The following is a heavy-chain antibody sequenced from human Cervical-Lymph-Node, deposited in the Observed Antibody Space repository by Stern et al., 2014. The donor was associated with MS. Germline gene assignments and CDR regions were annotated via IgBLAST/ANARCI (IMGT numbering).Heavy chain of an antibody. CDR2: INPSGGST. CDR3: ARVPGYSYGYDEYYFDY. J-gene: IGHJ4*02. Sequence: QVQLVESGAEVKKPGASVKVSCKASGYTFTSYYMHWVRQAPGHGLEWMGIINPSGGSTSYAQKFQGRVTMTRDTSTSTVYMELSSLRSEDTAVYYCARVPGYSYGYDEYYFDYWGQGILVTVSS. V-gene: IGHV1-46*01. CDR1: GYTFTSYY. D-gene: IGHD5-18*01.